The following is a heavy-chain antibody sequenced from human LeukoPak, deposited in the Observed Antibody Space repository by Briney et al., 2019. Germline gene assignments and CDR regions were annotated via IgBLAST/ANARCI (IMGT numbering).Heavy chain of an antibody. J-gene: IGHJ4*02. Sequence: PGGSLRLSCAASGLTVSSSYMSWVRQAPGKGLEWVSIIYNDGSTYYADSMKGRFTISRDNFKNTLYLQMNSLRAEDTAVYCCAKLSWYYYDSSGYLWGQGTLVTVSS. CDR1: GLTVSSSY. V-gene: IGHV3-53*05. CDR2: IYNDGST. D-gene: IGHD3-22*01. CDR3: AKLSWYYYDSSGYL.